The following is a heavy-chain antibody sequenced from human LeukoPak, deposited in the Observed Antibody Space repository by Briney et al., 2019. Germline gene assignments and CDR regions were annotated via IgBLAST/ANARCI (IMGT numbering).Heavy chain of an antibody. CDR1: GGSISSCY. J-gene: IGHJ4*02. Sequence: PSETLSLTCTVTGGSISSCYWNWIRQPPGKGLEWIGYISSSGSTNYNPSLKSRVTISVDTSKNQFSLKVHSVTAADTAIYYCARHRAYYDSSGYYYYFDYWGQGTLVPVSS. CDR2: ISSSGST. CDR3: ARHRAYYDSSGYYYYFDY. V-gene: IGHV4-59*08. D-gene: IGHD3-22*01.